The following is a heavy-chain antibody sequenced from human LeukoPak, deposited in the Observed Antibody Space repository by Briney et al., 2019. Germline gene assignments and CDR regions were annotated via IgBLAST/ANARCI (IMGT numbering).Heavy chain of an antibody. V-gene: IGHV4-38-2*02. J-gene: IGHJ4*02. CDR3: ARVGLYDFWSGYLVDY. D-gene: IGHD3-3*01. CDR1: DSSMIIPYY. Sequence: SDTLSLTCTVSDSSMIIPYYWGWIRQPPGKGLEWIGSIYHSGITYYNPSLKSRVTISVDTSKNQFSLKLSSVTAADTAVYYCARVGLYDFWSGYLVDYWGQGTLVTVSS. CDR2: IYHSGIT.